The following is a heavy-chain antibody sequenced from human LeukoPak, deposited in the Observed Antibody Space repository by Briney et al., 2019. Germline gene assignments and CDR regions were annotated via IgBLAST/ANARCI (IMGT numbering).Heavy chain of an antibody. CDR3: SRVGYSGYDYFDY. J-gene: IGHJ4*02. V-gene: IGHV3-49*04. Sequence: GSLRLSCTAAGFTFGDYAMSWVRQAAGKGLEWVSFIRGNAYDGTTEYAASVKGRFTISSADSKHIAYLQMHSPKTKATDDYYCSRVGYSGYDYFDYWGQGTLVTVSS. CDR1: GFTFGDYA. CDR2: IRGNAYDGTT. D-gene: IGHD5-12*01.